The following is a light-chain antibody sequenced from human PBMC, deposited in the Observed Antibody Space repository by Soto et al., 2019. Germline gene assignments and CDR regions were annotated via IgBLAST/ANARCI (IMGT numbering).Light chain of an antibody. CDR2: EVS. CDR3: CSYAGRSHYV. V-gene: IGLV2-23*02. CDR1: SSDVGSYNL. Sequence: QSALSQPASVSGSPGQSITISCTGISSDVGSYNLVSWYQQHPDEAPQLIIYEVSKRPSGVSNRFSGSKSGNTASLTISGLQTEDEADCYCCSYAGRSHYVFGTGTKVTVL. J-gene: IGLJ1*01.